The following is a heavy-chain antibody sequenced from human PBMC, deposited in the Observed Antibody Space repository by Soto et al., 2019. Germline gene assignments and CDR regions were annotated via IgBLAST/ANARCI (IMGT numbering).Heavy chain of an antibody. CDR3: ARAPPTLGSDENFDY. CDR1: GGSFSGYY. V-gene: IGHV4-34*01. Sequence: SETLSLTCAVYGGSFSGYYWSWIRQPPGKGLEWIGEINHSGSTNYNPSLKSRVTISVDTSKNQFSLKLSSVTAADTAVYYCARAPPTLGSDENFDYWGQGTLVTVSS. J-gene: IGHJ4*02. D-gene: IGHD3-10*02. CDR2: INHSGST.